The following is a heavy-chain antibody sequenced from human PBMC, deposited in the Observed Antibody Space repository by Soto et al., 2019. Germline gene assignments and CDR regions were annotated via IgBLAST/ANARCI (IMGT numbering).Heavy chain of an antibody. J-gene: IGHJ4*02. Sequence: QVQLQQWGAGLLKPSETLSLTCAVYGGSFSGYYWSWIRQPPGKGLEWIGEINHSGSTNYNPSLKSRVTISVDTYKNQFSLKLSSVTAADTAVYYCARDGDSSSSLDYWGQGTLVTVSS. D-gene: IGHD6-6*01. CDR2: INHSGST. CDR1: GGSFSGYY. CDR3: ARDGDSSSSLDY. V-gene: IGHV4-34*01.